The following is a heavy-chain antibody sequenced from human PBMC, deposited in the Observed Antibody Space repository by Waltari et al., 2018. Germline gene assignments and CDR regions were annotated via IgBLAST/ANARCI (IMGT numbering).Heavy chain of an antibody. D-gene: IGHD2-15*01. CDR3: ARRVEYGGNPQADYYYYYMDV. V-gene: IGHV5-51*01. J-gene: IGHJ6*03. Sequence: EVQLVQSGAEVKKPGESLKISCKGSGYSFTSYWIGWVRQMPGKGLEWMGIIYPGDSDTRYSPSFQGQVTISADKSISTAYLQWSSLKASDTAMYYCARRVEYGGNPQADYYYYYMDVWGKGTTVTVSS. CDR2: IYPGDSDT. CDR1: GYSFTSYW.